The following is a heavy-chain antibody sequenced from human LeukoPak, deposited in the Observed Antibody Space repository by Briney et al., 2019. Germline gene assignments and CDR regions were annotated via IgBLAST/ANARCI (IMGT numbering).Heavy chain of an antibody. J-gene: IGHJ5*02. Sequence: GGSLRLSCAASGFTFSSYWMSWVRQAPGKGLEWVANIRQDGTEKYFVDFVKGRFTISRDNAKNSLYLQMNSLRAEDTAVYYCAKMAIVGNWFDPWGQGTLVTVSS. CDR3: AKMAIVGNWFDP. CDR1: GFTFSSYW. V-gene: IGHV3-7*02. D-gene: IGHD3-22*01. CDR2: IRQDGTEK.